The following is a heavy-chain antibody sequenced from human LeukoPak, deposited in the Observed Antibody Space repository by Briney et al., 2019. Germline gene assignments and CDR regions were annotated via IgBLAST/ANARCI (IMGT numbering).Heavy chain of an antibody. CDR3: TRDIGSGDYVFFDS. CDR1: DASVSGYY. CDR2: LYNNGST. D-gene: IGHD4-17*01. J-gene: IGHJ4*02. V-gene: IGHV4-4*07. Sequence: PAETLSLTCTVSDASVSGYYWSGIRLPAGKGLEWIGRLYNNGSTNCNPSLKSRVTMSVDTSKNQLSLRLKSVTAADTAVYYCTRDIGSGDYVFFDSWGQGTRVIVSS.